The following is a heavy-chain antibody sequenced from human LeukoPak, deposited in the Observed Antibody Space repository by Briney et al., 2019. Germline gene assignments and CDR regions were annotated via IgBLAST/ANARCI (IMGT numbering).Heavy chain of an antibody. CDR3: ARDSLAVAGTGQFDY. CDR1: GFTFSSYA. V-gene: IGHV3-30*04. D-gene: IGHD6-19*01. J-gene: IGHJ4*02. Sequence: PGGSLRLSCAASGFTFSSYAMHWVRQAPGKGLEWVAVISYNGSNKYYADSVKGRFTISRDNSKNTLYLQMNSLRAEDTAVYYCARDSLAVAGTGQFDYWGQGTLVTVSS. CDR2: ISYNGSNK.